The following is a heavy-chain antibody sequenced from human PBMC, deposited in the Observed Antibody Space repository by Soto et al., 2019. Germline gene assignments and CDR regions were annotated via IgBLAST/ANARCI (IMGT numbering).Heavy chain of an antibody. CDR2: IYWNDDK. CDR3: AHTNSYSIYYYYGMDV. Sequence: QITLKESGPTLVKPTQTLTLTCTFSGFSLSTSGVGVGWIRQPPGKALEWLALIYWNDDKRYSPSLKSRLTITKDTSKNRVVLTMTTMDPVDTATYYCAHTNSYSIYYYYGMDVWGQGTTVTVSS. J-gene: IGHJ6*02. D-gene: IGHD4-4*01. CDR1: GFSLSTSGVG. V-gene: IGHV2-5*01.